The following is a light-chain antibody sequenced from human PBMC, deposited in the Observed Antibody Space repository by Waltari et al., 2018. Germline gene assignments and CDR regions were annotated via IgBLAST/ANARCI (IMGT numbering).Light chain of an antibody. Sequence: DIVMTQSPLSLSVTPGEPASISCRSSQSLLHGSGNTFLDWYLQTPGQSPQLLIYLVSNRVAGVPDRFSGSGSGTEFTLKISRVEAEDVGVYFCMQARQTPWTFGQGTKVEIK. CDR2: LVS. V-gene: IGKV2-28*01. CDR3: MQARQTPWT. J-gene: IGKJ1*01. CDR1: QSLLHGSGNTF.